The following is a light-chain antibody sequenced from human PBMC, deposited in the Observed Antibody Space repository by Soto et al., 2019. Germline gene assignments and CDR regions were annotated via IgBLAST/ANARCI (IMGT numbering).Light chain of an antibody. CDR2: ENN. J-gene: IGLJ2*01. Sequence: NFMLTQPHSVSESPGKTVTISCTGSSGRIASNYVHWYQQRPGSAPTTVIYENNQRSSGVPDRFSGSIDSSSNSASLTISGLKTEDEADYSCQSFDRNNLVVFGGGTQLTVL. V-gene: IGLV6-57*02. CDR1: SGRIASNY. CDR3: QSFDRNNLVV.